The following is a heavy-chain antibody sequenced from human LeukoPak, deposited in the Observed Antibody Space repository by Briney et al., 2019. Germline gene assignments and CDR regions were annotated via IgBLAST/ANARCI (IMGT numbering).Heavy chain of an antibody. Sequence: GGSLRLSCAASGFTFSSYGMHWVRQAPGKGLEWVAFIRYDGSNKYYADSVKGRFTISRDNSKNTLYLQMNSLRAEDTAVYYCAKVKAVAGTRGELDYWGQGTLVTVSS. J-gene: IGHJ4*02. CDR1: GFTFSSYG. CDR3: AKVKAVAGTRGELDY. V-gene: IGHV3-30*02. CDR2: IRYDGSNK. D-gene: IGHD6-19*01.